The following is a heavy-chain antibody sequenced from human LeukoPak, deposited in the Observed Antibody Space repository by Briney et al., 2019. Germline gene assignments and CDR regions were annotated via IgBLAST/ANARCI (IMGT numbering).Heavy chain of an antibody. V-gene: IGHV3-53*01. CDR2: IYSGGST. J-gene: IGHJ4*02. D-gene: IGHD3-22*01. CDR3: ARGARYYYDSSPTAPFDY. Sequence: GGSLRLSCAASGFTVSSNYMSWVRQAPGKGLEWVSVIYSGGSTYYADSAKGRFTISRDNSKNTLYLQMNSLRAEDTAVYYCARGARYYYDSSPTAPFDYWGQGTLVTVSS. CDR1: GFTVSSNY.